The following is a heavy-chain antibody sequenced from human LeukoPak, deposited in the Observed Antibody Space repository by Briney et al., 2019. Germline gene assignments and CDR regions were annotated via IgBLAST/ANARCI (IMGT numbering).Heavy chain of an antibody. CDR1: GFTFSSYS. CDR3: ARAHTIFWEFDAFDI. Sequence: QPGGSLRLSCAASGFTFSSYSMNWVRQAPGKGLEWVSSITSSSTIYYAESVKSRLTISRDNAKNSLYLQMNSLRDEDTAVYFCARAHTIFWEFDAFDIWGRGTMVTVSS. V-gene: IGHV3-48*02. J-gene: IGHJ3*02. CDR2: ITSSSTI. D-gene: IGHD3-3*01.